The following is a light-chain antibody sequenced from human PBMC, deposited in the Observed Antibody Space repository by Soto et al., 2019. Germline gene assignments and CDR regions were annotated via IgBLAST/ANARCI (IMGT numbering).Light chain of an antibody. CDR2: AAS. Sequence: DIQMTQSPSSLSASVGDRVTITCRASQSISSYLNWYQQKPGKAPKLLIYAASSLQSGVQSRFSGSGSGTDFTLTISSLQPEDFATYYCQQSYSTLVTFGQGTKLAIK. V-gene: IGKV1-39*01. J-gene: IGKJ2*01. CDR1: QSISSY. CDR3: QQSYSTLVT.